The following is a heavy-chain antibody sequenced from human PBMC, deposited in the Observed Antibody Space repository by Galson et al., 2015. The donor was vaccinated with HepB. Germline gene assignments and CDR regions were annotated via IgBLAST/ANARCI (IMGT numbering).Heavy chain of an antibody. CDR1: GFTFTSYE. J-gene: IGHJ6*02. Sequence: SLRLSCAASGFTFTSYEMNWVRQAPGKGLEWVSYIGSSESTKYYADSVKGRFTISRDNANNSLYLQMNSLRAEDTAVYYCAARGTAAREMYFYYGMEVWGQGTTVTVSS. CDR2: IGSSESTK. D-gene: IGHD6-25*01. CDR3: AARGTAAREMYFYYGMEV. V-gene: IGHV3-48*03.